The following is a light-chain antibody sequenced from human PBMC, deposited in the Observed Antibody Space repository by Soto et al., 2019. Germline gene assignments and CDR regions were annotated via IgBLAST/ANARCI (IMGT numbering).Light chain of an antibody. CDR2: DAF. Sequence: EIVLTQSPATLSLSPGERATLSCRASQSVSSYLAWYQQKPGQAPRLLISDAFNRATGIPARFSGSGSGTDFTPTISSLEPEDFAVYFCQQRSNWPITFGQGTRLEI. V-gene: IGKV3-11*01. CDR3: QQRSNWPIT. J-gene: IGKJ5*01. CDR1: QSVSSY.